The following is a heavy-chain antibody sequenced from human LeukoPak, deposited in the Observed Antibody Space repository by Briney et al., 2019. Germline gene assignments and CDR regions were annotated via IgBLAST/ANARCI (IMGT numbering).Heavy chain of an antibody. CDR1: GGSVNTGSYY. Sequence: SETLSLTCTVSGGSVNTGSYYWSWIRQPPGKGLEWIGYIYYSGSTNYNPSLKSRVTISVDTSKNQFSLKLSSVTAADTAVYYCSRGSNWFDPWGQGTLVTVSS. CDR3: SRGSNWFDP. CDR2: IYYSGST. V-gene: IGHV4-61*01. J-gene: IGHJ5*02.